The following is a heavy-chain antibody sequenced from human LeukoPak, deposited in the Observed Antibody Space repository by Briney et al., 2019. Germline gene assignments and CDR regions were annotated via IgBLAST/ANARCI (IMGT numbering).Heavy chain of an antibody. D-gene: IGHD1-26*01. J-gene: IGHJ5*02. Sequence: SVKVSCKASGGTFSSYAISWVRQAPGQGLEWMGGIIPIFSTANHAQKFQGRVTITADESTSTAYMELSSLRSEDTAVYYCARAEWELLSWFDPWGQGTLVTVSS. CDR1: GGTFSSYA. V-gene: IGHV1-69*13. CDR2: IIPIFSTA. CDR3: ARAEWELLSWFDP.